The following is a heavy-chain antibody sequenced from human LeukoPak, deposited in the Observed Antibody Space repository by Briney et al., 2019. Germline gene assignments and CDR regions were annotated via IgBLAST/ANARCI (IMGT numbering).Heavy chain of an antibody. CDR3: AREKNGNEPFDY. CDR1: GASISSYY. D-gene: IGHD4-23*01. Sequence: SETLSLTCTVSGASISSYYWSWIRQPPGKGLEWIGYLYNTRNTYYNPSLKSRVTISVDTSKNQFSLKVSSVTAADTAVNYCAREKNGNEPFDYWGQGTLVTVSS. J-gene: IGHJ4*02. CDR2: LYNTRNT. V-gene: IGHV4-59*01.